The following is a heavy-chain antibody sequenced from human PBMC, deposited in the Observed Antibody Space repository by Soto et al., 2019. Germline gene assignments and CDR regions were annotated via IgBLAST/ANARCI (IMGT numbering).Heavy chain of an antibody. CDR3: ARHYDFWSGSLAYSIDF. CDR2: IHYTGST. CDR1: NGSLGTYY. D-gene: IGHD3-3*01. V-gene: IGHV4-59*08. J-gene: IGHJ3*01. Sequence: SETLSLTCTVSNGSLGTYYWSWIRQPPGKGLEWIAYIHYTGSTNYNPSLKSRVTISVDTPQNHFSLKLSSVTASDTAVYYCARHYDFWSGSLAYSIDFWGQGTMVTVS.